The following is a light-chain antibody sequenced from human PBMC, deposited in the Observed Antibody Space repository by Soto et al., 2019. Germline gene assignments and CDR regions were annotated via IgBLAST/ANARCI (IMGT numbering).Light chain of an antibody. CDR1: SSDVGAYTF. V-gene: IGLV2-14*03. J-gene: IGLJ1*01. CDR2: DVS. CDR3: SSYTSSSTHV. Sequence: QYALTQPASVSGSPGQSITISCTGTSSDVGAYTFVSWYQQHPDKVPKLMIFDVSRRPSGVSDRFSGSKSGNTASLTISGLQPEDEADYYCSSYTSSSTHVFGSGTKLTVL.